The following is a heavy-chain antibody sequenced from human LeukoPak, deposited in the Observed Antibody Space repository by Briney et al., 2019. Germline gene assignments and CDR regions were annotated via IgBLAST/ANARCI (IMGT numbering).Heavy chain of an antibody. Sequence: GGSLRLSCAASGFTFSSYGMHWVRQAPGKGLEWVAFIRYDGSNKYYADSVKGRFTISRDNAKNSLYLQMNSLRAEDTALYYCARHGYSSSYYAFDIWGQGTMVTVSS. J-gene: IGHJ3*02. D-gene: IGHD6-13*01. CDR2: IRYDGSNK. V-gene: IGHV3-30*02. CDR1: GFTFSSYG. CDR3: ARHGYSSSYYAFDI.